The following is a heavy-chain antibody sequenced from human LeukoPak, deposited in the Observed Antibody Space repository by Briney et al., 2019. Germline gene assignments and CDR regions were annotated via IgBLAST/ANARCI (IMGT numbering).Heavy chain of an antibody. D-gene: IGHD7-27*01. CDR2: TYYRSKWYN. CDR1: GDSVSSNSAA. V-gene: IGHV6-1*01. Sequence: SQTLSLTCAISGDSVSSNSAAWNWIRQSPSRGLEWLGRTYYRSKWYNDYALSVQSRITINPDTPKNQFSLQLNSVTPEDTAVYYCAREGAWSWGDYWYFDLWGRGTLVTVSS. CDR3: AREGAWSWGDYWYFDL. J-gene: IGHJ2*01.